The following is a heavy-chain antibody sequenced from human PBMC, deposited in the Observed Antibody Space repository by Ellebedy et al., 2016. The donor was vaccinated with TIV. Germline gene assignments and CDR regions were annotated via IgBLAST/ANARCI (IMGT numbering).Heavy chain of an antibody. Sequence: GGSLRLSXEASGFTFSSYCMSWVRQAPGKGLEWVANIKPDGSETYYVDSVKGRFTISRDNAKNSLYLQFNSLRAEDTAVYYCARWHSFSSYYSIDVWGKGTTVTVSS. CDR3: ARWHSFSSYYSIDV. J-gene: IGHJ6*03. CDR1: GFTFSSYC. V-gene: IGHV3-7*01. CDR2: IKPDGSET. D-gene: IGHD6-6*01.